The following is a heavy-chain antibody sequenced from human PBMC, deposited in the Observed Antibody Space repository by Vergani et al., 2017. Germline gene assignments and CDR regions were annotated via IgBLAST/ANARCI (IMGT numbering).Heavy chain of an antibody. J-gene: IGHJ6*03. CDR3: ARGDEDGSGVYYMDV. V-gene: IGHV1-69*01. CDR2: IIPIFGTA. D-gene: IGHD3-10*01. Sequence: QVQLVQSGAEVKKPGSSVKVSCKASGGTFSSYAISWVRQAPGQGLEWMGGIIPIFGTANYAQKFQGRGTITADESTSTAYMERSSLRSEDTAVYYCARGDEDGSGVYYMDVWGKGTTVTVSS. CDR1: GGTFSSYA.